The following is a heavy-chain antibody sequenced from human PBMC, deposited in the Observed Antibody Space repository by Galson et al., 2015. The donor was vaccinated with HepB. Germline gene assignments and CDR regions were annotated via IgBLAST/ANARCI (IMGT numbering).Heavy chain of an antibody. CDR1: GFTFSSYS. CDR3: ARDHTFLAFDI. CDR2: ISSSGSYI. D-gene: IGHD3-3*02. Sequence: SLRLSCAASGFTFSSYSMNWVRQAPGKGLEWVSSISSSGSYIYYADSVKGRFTISRDKAKNSLYPQMNSLRAEDTAMYYCARDHTFLAFDIWGQGTMVTVSS. J-gene: IGHJ3*02. V-gene: IGHV3-21*01.